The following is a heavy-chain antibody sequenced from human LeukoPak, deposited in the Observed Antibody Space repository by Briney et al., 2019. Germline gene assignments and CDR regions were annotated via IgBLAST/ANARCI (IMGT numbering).Heavy chain of an antibody. CDR1: GVTLSTYA. V-gene: IGHV3-23*01. J-gene: IGHJ4*02. Sequence: GGSLRLSCAASGVTLSTYAMSWVRQAPGKGLEWVSAISGSGGSTYYADSVKGRFTISRDNSKNTLYLQMNSLRAEDTAVYYCAKLGYYGVPNFDYWGQGTLVTVSS. CDR3: AKLGYYGVPNFDY. D-gene: IGHD3-10*01. CDR2: ISGSGGST.